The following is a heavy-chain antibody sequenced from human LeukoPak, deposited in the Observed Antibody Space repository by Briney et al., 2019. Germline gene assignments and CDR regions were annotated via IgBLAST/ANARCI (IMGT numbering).Heavy chain of an antibody. J-gene: IGHJ4*02. CDR1: GFTFSSYA. CDR3: AKDLGELRYFDWLFAYYFDY. D-gene: IGHD3-9*01. V-gene: IGHV3-23*01. CDR2: ISGSGGST. Sequence: GGSLRLSCAASGFTFSSYAMSWVRQAPGKGLEWVSAISGSGGSTYYADSVKGRFTISRDNSKNTLYLQMNSLRAEDTAAYYSAKDLGELRYFDWLFAYYFDYWGQGTLVTVS.